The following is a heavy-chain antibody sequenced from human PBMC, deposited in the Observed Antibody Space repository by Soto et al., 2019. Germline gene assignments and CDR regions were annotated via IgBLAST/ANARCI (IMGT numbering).Heavy chain of an antibody. CDR3: ASAENVWWKDAFDI. V-gene: IGHV3-30-3*01. J-gene: IGHJ3*02. CDR2: ISFDGSNK. Sequence: QLQLVESGGGVVQPGRSLRLSCAASGFTFSSYAMHWVRQAPGKGLEWVAVISFDGSNKYYADSVKGRFTIPRHNSKNTLYLQMNSLRAEDTAVYYCASAENVWWKDAFDIWGQGTMVTVSS. D-gene: IGHD2-8*02. CDR1: GFTFSSYA.